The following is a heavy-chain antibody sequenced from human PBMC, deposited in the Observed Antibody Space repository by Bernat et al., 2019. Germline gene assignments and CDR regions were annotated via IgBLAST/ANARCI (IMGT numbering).Heavy chain of an antibody. CDR1: GDSISRSSYY. CDR3: GRNWLPDY. J-gene: IGHJ4*02. V-gene: IGHV4-39*01. D-gene: IGHD5-12*01. Sequence: QLQLQESGPGLVKPSETLSLTCTVSGDSISRSSYYWGWIRQPPGKGLEWIGNIYYSGSTHYNPSFKSRVTISVDTSKNQFSLKLTSVTAADTAVYYCGRNWLPDYWGQGTLVTVSS. CDR2: IYYSGST.